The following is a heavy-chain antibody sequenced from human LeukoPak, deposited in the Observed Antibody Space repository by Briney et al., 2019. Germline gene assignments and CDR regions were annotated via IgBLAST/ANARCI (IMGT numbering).Heavy chain of an antibody. V-gene: IGHV1-8*01. D-gene: IGHD3-10*01. Sequence: GASVKVSCKASGYTFTSYDINWVRQATGQGLEWMGWMNPNSGNTGYAQKFQGRVTMNRNTSITTAYMELSSLRSEDTAVYSCAIRYSSGEKYYYSYYTDVWGKGTTVTVSS. CDR2: MNPNSGNT. CDR1: GYTFTSYD. J-gene: IGHJ6*03. CDR3: AIRYSSGEKYYYSYYTDV.